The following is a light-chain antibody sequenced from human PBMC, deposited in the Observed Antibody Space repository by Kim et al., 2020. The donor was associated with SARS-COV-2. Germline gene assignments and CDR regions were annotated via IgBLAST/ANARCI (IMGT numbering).Light chain of an antibody. CDR1: NIGDKR. CDR2: YDN. V-gene: IGLV3-21*04. Sequence: PGRTARIPGGGDNIGDKRVHWYQQKPGQAPVLVLYYDNDRPSGIPERFSGSNSGNTATLTISRVEAGDEADYYCQVWDSSSDHVVFGGGTQLTVL. CDR3: QVWDSSSDHVV. J-gene: IGLJ2*01.